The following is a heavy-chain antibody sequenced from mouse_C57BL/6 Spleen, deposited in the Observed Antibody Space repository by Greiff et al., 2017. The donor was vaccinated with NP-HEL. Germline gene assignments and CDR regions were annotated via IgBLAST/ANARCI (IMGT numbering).Heavy chain of an antibody. CDR2: ILPGSGST. D-gene: IGHD2-4*01. Sequence: VQVVESGAELMKPGASVKLSCKATGYTFTGYWLEWVKQRPGHGLEWIGEILPGSGSTNYNEKFKGKATFTADTYSNTAYMQLSSLTTEDSAIYYCARDEAYDYDGDYYAMDYWGQGTSVTVSS. CDR1: GYTFTGYW. CDR3: ARDEAYDYDGDYYAMDY. J-gene: IGHJ4*01. V-gene: IGHV1-9*01.